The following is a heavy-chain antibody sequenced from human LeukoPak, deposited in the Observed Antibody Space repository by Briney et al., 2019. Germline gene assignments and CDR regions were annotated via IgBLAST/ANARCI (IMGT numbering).Heavy chain of an antibody. V-gene: IGHV4-39*07. CDR1: GGSISSNSYY. J-gene: IGHJ4*02. CDR3: ARALMTTSVPFDY. CDR2: IYYSGST. D-gene: IGHD4-11*01. Sequence: SETLSLTCTVSGGSISSNSYYWGWIRQPPGKGLEWIGSIYYSGSTYYNPSLKSRVTISVDTSKSQFSLKLSSVTAADTAVYYCARALMTTSVPFDYWGQGTLVTVSS.